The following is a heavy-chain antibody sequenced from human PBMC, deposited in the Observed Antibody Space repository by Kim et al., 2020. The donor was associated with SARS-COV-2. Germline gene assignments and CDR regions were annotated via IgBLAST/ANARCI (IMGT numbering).Heavy chain of an antibody. D-gene: IGHD6-13*01. CDR2: IYRAGAT. CDR1: GFSVSDNY. V-gene: IGHV3-53*01. J-gene: IGHJ4*02. CDR3: ARDNSSFWYYFDS. Sequence: GGSLRLSCAASGFSVSDNYMNWVRQAPGKELEWVSGIYRAGATYYADSVKGRFTISRDISQNTLYLQMNNLRADDTAVYYCARDNSSFWYYFDSWGQGIL.